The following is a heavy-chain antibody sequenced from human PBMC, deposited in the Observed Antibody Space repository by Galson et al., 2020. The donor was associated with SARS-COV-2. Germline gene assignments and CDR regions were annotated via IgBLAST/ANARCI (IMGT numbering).Heavy chain of an antibody. CDR1: GFTFSDYY. Sequence: GGSLRLSCAASGFTFSDYYMNWIRQSLGKGLEWVSYISSSSSYTNYADSVKGRFTISRDNAQNSLYLQMNSLRAEDTAVYYCARDLIYYYGSGSYYYFDYWGQGTLVTVSS. D-gene: IGHD3-10*01. V-gene: IGHV3-11*06. CDR3: ARDLIYYYGSGSYYYFDY. J-gene: IGHJ4*02. CDR2: ISSSSSYT.